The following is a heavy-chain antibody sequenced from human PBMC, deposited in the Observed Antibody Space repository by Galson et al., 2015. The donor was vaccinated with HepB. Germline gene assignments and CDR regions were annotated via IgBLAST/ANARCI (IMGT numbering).Heavy chain of an antibody. Sequence: SLRLSCAASGFTFSSYGMHWVRQAPGKGLEWVAVIWYDGSNKYYADSVKGRFTISRDNSKNTLYLQMNSLRAEDTAVYYCARVGDQNGGMDVWGQGTTVTVSS. CDR1: GFTFSSYG. CDR2: IWYDGSNK. V-gene: IGHV3-33*01. CDR3: ARVGDQNGGMDV. D-gene: IGHD3-10*01. J-gene: IGHJ6*02.